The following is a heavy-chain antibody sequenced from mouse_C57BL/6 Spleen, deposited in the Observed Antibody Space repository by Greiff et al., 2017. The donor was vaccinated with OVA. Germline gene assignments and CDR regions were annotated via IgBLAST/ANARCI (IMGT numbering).Heavy chain of an antibody. D-gene: IGHD2-2*01. Sequence: EVHLVESGGGLVQPGGSLSLSCAASGFTFTDYYMSWVRQPPGKALEWLGFIRTKANGNTTEYSASVKGRFTISRDNSQSILYLQMNALRAEDSATYYCARSADGYDGAWFAYWGQGTLVTVSA. CDR2: IRTKANGNTT. J-gene: IGHJ3*01. V-gene: IGHV7-3*01. CDR3: ARSADGYDGAWFAY. CDR1: GFTFTDYY.